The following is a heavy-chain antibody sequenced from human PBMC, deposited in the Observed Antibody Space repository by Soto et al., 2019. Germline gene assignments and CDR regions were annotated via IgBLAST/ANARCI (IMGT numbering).Heavy chain of an antibody. V-gene: IGHV4-30-4*01. D-gene: IGHD3-16*01. CDR2: TYHSGSP. Sequence: TLSLSSTVPGGSIISGVSYWCRIRQSPGKGLEWIGYTYHSGSPYYNPSIESRVTISVDTSKNQFSLKLNSVTAADTAEYYCAREGAASYSYYYGTDVCGQGITVTVSS. CDR1: GGSIISGVSY. J-gene: IGHJ6*02. CDR3: AREGAASYSYYYGTDV.